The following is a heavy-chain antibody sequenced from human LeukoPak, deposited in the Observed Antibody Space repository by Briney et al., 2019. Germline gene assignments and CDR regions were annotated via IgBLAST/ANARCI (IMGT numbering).Heavy chain of an antibody. CDR1: GFTFSSYW. CDR2: IKQDGSEK. Sequence: GGSLRLSCAASGFTFSSYWMSWVRQAPGKGLEWVANIKQDGSEKYYVDSVKGRFTISRDNAKNSLYLQMNSLRAEDTAVYYCAREGDYSSSWYYYYYYGMDVWGQGTTVTVSS. D-gene: IGHD6-13*01. CDR3: AREGDYSSSWYYYYYYGMDV. V-gene: IGHV3-7*03. J-gene: IGHJ6*02.